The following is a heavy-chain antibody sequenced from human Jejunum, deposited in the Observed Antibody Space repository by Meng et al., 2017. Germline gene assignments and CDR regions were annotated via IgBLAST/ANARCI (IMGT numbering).Heavy chain of an antibody. V-gene: IGHV3-74*03. D-gene: IGHD2-2*01. CDR2: ITNDGSRT. CDR1: GFNFGSYW. J-gene: IGHJ4*02. Sequence: VQLVVSVGVFVQPGGSLCLYFAAAGFNFGSYWMHWIRQAPGKGLVWVSRITNDGSRTMYADSVKGRFIISRDNAKNTLYLQINSLRAEDTAMYYCARDQDGAGGTIDHWGQGTLVTVSS. CDR3: ARDQDGAGGTIDH.